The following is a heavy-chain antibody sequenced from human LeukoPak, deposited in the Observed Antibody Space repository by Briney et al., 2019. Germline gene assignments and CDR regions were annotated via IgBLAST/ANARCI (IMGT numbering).Heavy chain of an antibody. D-gene: IGHD3-22*01. Sequence: PSETPSLTCAVSGGSISSTNWWSWVRQPPGKGLEWIGKIFHRGSTNYNPTLKRRVTISVDKSKNQFSLKLTSVTAADTAVYYCARAGVVVTNDALDIWGQGTMVIVSS. CDR1: GGSISSTNW. CDR3: ARAGVVVTNDALDI. CDR2: IFHRGST. V-gene: IGHV4-4*02. J-gene: IGHJ3*02.